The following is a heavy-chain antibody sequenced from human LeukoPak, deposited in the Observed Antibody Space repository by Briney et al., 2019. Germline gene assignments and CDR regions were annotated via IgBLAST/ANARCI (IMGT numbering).Heavy chain of an antibody. CDR3: ATNSFWSGYY. CDR2: INSDGSST. V-gene: IGHV3-74*01. D-gene: IGHD3-3*01. J-gene: IGHJ4*02. CDR1: GFTFSNYL. Sequence: GGSLRLSCAASGFTFSNYLMHWVRQAPGKGLVWVSRINSDGSSTNYADSVKGRFTISRDNAKNTLYLQMNSLRAEDTAVYYCATNSFWSGYYWGQGTLVTVSS.